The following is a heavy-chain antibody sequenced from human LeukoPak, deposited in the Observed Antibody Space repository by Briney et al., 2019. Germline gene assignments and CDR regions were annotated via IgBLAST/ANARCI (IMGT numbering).Heavy chain of an antibody. J-gene: IGHJ4*02. CDR3: ARRPKSGYSGYESDY. V-gene: IGHV5-51*01. D-gene: IGHD5-12*01. CDR2: FYPADSTA. Sequence: GESLKISCKASGYSFTTYWIGWVRQIPGKGLEWWGIFYPADSTAHYSPSFQGELTIPVAKSINTAYLQWRRLKATAPATNYCARRPKSGYSGYESDYRGQGTLVTVSS. CDR1: GYSFTTYW.